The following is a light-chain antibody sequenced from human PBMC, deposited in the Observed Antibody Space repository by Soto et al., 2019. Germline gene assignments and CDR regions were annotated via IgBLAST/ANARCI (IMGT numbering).Light chain of an antibody. CDR2: AAS. J-gene: IGKJ2*01. V-gene: IGKV1-6*01. CDR3: LQDYNYPYT. Sequence: AIQMTQSPSSLSASVGDRVTITCRASQAIRNDLGRYQQKPGKAPKLLIYAASSLQSGVPSRFSGSGSGTDFILTISSLQPEDFATYYCLQDYNYPYTFGQGTKLEIK. CDR1: QAIRND.